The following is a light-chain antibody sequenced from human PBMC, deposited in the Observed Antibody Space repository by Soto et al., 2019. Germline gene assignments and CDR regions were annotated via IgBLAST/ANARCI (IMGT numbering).Light chain of an antibody. CDR2: GAS. Sequence: EIVMTQSPATLSVSPGERATLSCRASQSVSSNVAWYQQKPGQAPRLLIYGASTRATGIPARFSGSGSGTEFTLTNSSLQSEDFAVYYCQQYSNWPPWTFGQGTKVEIK. J-gene: IGKJ1*01. V-gene: IGKV3-15*01. CDR1: QSVSSN. CDR3: QQYSNWPPWT.